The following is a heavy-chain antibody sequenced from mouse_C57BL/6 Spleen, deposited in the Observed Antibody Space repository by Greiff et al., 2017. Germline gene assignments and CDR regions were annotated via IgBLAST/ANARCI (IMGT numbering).Heavy chain of an antibody. CDR1: GYTFTDYE. CDR2: IEPETGGT. Sequence: QVQLQQSGAELVRPGASVTLSCKATGYTFTDYEMHWVKQTPVHGLEWIGAIEPETGGTAYNQKFKGKAILTAEKSSSTAYMELRSLTSVDSAVYYCSYIDYWGQGTTLTVSS. V-gene: IGHV1-15*01. J-gene: IGHJ2*01. CDR3: SYIDY.